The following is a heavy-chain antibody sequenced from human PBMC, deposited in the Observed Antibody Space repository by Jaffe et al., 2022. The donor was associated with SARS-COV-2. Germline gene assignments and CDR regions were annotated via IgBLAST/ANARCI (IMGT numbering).Heavy chain of an antibody. V-gene: IGHV3-23*04. CDR1: GFTFSTHA. D-gene: IGHD2-15*01. CDR3: AKATRAGSGDTDH. J-gene: IGHJ4*02. CDR2: ISSNSAVT. Sequence: EVLLVESGGGLVQPGGSLRLSCTASGFTFSTHAMNWVRQAPGKGLEWVSVISSNSAVTFYADSVKGRFTISRDNSKNTLYLQMNSLRAEDTAMYYCAKATRAGSGDTDHWGQGTLVTVSS.